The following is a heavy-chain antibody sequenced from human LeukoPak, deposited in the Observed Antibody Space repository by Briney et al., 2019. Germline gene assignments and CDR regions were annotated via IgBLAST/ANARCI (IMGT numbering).Heavy chain of an antibody. D-gene: IGHD3-16*02. CDR2: INHSGST. Sequence: PSETLSLTCAVYGGSFSGYYWSWIRQPPGKGLEWVGEINHSGSTNYNPSLKSRVTISVDTSKNQFSLKLSSVTAADTAVYYRARVMITFGGVIAASDAFDIWGQGTMVTVSS. CDR1: GGSFSGYY. J-gene: IGHJ3*02. V-gene: IGHV4-34*01. CDR3: ARVMITFGGVIAASDAFDI.